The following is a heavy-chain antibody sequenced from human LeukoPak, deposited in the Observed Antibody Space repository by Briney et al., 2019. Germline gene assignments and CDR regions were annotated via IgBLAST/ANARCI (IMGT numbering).Heavy chain of an antibody. D-gene: IGHD1-26*01. J-gene: IGHJ4*02. V-gene: IGHV3-23*01. CDR2: ITGSGGST. CDR3: ATRPASETYFAVFDY. CDR1: GVTFSNHA. Sequence: GGSLRLSCAASGVTFSNHAMSWIRQAPGKGLEWVSGITGSGGSTYHAESVKGRFTISRDNSKNALYLEMNSLRAEDTAVYFCATRPASETYFAVFDYWGQGTLVTVSS.